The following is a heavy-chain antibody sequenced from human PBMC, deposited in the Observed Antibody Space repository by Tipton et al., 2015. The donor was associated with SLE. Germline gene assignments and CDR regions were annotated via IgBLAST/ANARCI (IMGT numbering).Heavy chain of an antibody. V-gene: IGHV3-53*01. CDR1: GFIVDRNY. Sequence: SLRLSCAASGFIVDRNYMTWVRQAPGKGLEWVSVIYTSGATYYADSVKGRFTVSRDNGKNSLYLQMDSLRVEDTAVYYCARDGSGSGDYYYGFDVWGQGTTVIVSS. J-gene: IGHJ6*02. CDR3: ARDGSGSGDYYYGFDV. CDR2: IYTSGAT. D-gene: IGHD3-10*01.